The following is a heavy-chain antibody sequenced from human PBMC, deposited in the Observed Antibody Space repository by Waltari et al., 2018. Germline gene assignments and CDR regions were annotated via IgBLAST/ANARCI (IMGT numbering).Heavy chain of an antibody. V-gene: IGHV1-69*01. CDR1: GGTFSSYA. D-gene: IGHD4-17*01. CDR3: ASSTTVVTGTYYFDY. CDR2: IIPSVGTG. Sequence: QVQLVQSGAEVKKPGSSVKVSCKASGGTFSSYAISWVRQAPGQGLGWMGGIIPSVGTGNYAQKFQGRGTITADEATSTAYMELSSLRSEDTAVYYCASSTTVVTGTYYFDYWGQGTLVTVSS. J-gene: IGHJ4*02.